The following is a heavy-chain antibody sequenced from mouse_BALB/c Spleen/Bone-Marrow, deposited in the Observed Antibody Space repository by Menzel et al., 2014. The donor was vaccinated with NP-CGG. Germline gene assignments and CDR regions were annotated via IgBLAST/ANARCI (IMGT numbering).Heavy chain of an antibody. D-gene: IGHD4-1*01. CDR1: GFSLTSYG. CDR3: ARNFGLAWFAY. V-gene: IGHV2-2*02. Sequence: QVHLQQPGPGLVQPSQSLSITCAVSGFSLTSYGVHWVRQSPGKGLEWLGVIWRGGSTNYNAAFISRLSISKDNSKSQVFFKMNSLQANDTAIYYCARNFGLAWFAYWGQGTLVTVSA. CDR2: IWRGGST. J-gene: IGHJ3*01.